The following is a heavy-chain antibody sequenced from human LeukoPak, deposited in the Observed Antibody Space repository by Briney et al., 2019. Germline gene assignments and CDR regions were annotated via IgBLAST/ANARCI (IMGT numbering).Heavy chain of an antibody. CDR1: GFTFSSYA. Sequence: GGSLRLSCAASGFTFSSYAMSWVRQAPGKGLEGVSAISGSGGSTYYADSVKGRFPISRDNYKNTLYLQVNSLSREDTDVYYYAKVSGYGVAGTGFDYWGQGTLVTVSS. CDR3: AKVSGYGVAGTGFDY. D-gene: IGHD6-19*01. V-gene: IGHV3-23*01. CDR2: ISGSGGST. J-gene: IGHJ4*02.